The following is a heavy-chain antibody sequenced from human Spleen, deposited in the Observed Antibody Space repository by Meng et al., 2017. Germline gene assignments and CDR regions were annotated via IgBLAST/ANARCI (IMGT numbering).Heavy chain of an antibody. CDR3: AGFTLIRGIMPWFDP. Sequence: QVQPQASGPGLVKPSGTLSLNCAVSGGSISRSTWWTWVRQPPGKGLEWIGEVYHSGSTNYNPSLKSRVTMSVDESNNQFSLKLSSVTAADTAVYYCAGFTLIRGIMPWFDPWGQGTLVTVSS. J-gene: IGHJ5*02. V-gene: IGHV4-4*02. D-gene: IGHD3-10*01. CDR2: VYHSGST. CDR1: GGSISRSTW.